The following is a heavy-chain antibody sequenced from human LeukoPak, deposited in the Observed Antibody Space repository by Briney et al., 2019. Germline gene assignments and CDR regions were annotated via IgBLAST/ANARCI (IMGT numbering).Heavy chain of an antibody. D-gene: IGHD3-10*01. Sequence: SETLSLTCNVSSGSISNSRYYWGWIRQPPGKGLEWIGSIYYSGSTYYNPSLKSRVTISADTSKNQFSLKLSSVTAADTAVYYCASLGGSGSYYNGIDYWGQGTLVTVSS. CDR3: ASLGGSGSYYNGIDY. J-gene: IGHJ4*02. V-gene: IGHV4-39*07. CDR2: IYYSGST. CDR1: SGSISNSRYY.